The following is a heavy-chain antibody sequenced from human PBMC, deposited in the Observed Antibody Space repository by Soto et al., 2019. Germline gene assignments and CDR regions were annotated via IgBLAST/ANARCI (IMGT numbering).Heavy chain of an antibody. D-gene: IGHD3-10*01. J-gene: IGHJ4*02. V-gene: IGHV3-30-3*01. Sequence: QVQLVESGGGVVQPGRSLRLSCAASGFTFSSYAMHWVRQAPGKGLEWVAVISYDGSNKYYADSVKGRFTISRDNSKTTLYLQMNSLRAEDTAVYYCARGASYGSGITSEPFDYWGQGTLVTVSS. CDR1: GFTFSSYA. CDR2: ISYDGSNK. CDR3: ARGASYGSGITSEPFDY.